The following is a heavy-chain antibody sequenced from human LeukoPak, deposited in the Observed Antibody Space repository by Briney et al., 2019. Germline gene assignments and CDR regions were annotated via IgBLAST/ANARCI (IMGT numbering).Heavy chain of an antibody. J-gene: IGHJ2*01. CDR3: AKDRTVGASYWYFDL. D-gene: IGHD1-26*01. Sequence: GGSLRLSCTASGFTFNSYVINWVRQAPGKGLEWVSGISGSGGSTYYADSVKGRFTISRDNSKNTLYLQMNSLRAEDTAIYYCAKDRTVGASYWYFDLWGRGTLVTVSS. V-gene: IGHV3-23*01. CDR1: GFTFNSYV. CDR2: ISGSGGST.